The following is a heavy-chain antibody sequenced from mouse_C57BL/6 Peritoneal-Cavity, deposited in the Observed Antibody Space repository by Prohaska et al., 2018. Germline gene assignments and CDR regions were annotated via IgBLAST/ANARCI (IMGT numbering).Heavy chain of an antibody. CDR2: IFPGSGST. CDR3: AGFNSFAY. J-gene: IGHJ3*01. Sequence: QVQLQQSGPELVKPGASVKISCKASGYTFTDYYINWVKQRPGQGLEWIGWIFPGSGSTYYNEKFKGKATLTEDKSSSTAYMLLSRPISEDCAVYLCAGFNSFAYWVQPTLVTVSA. D-gene: IGHD1-3*01. V-gene: IGHV1-75*01. CDR1: GYTFTDYY.